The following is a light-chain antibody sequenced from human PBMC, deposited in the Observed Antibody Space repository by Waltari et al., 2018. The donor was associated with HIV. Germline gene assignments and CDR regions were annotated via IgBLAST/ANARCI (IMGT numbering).Light chain of an antibody. CDR1: RSNIGSNT. CDR2: SNN. CDR3: AAWDDSLNGWV. J-gene: IGLJ3*02. V-gene: IGLV1-44*01. Sequence: QSVLTQPPSASGTPGQRVTISCSGSRSNIGSNTVSWYQQLPGTAPKLFIYSNNQRPSGGPARFSGAKSGTSASLAISGLQSEDEADYYCAAWDDSLNGWVFGGGTKLTVV.